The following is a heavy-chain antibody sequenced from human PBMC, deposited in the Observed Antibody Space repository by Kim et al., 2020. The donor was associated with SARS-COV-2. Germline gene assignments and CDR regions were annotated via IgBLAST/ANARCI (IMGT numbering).Heavy chain of an antibody. CDR3: ASGSSSGWYNY. Sequence: TSYAQKFQGRVTMTRDTSTSTVYMELSSLRSEDTAVYYCASGSSSGWYNYWGQGTLVTVSS. D-gene: IGHD6-19*01. V-gene: IGHV1-46*01. J-gene: IGHJ4*02. CDR2: T.